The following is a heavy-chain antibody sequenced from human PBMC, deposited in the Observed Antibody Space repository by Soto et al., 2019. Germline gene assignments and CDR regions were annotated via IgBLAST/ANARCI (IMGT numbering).Heavy chain of an antibody. CDR2: ISAYNGNT. CDR1: GYTFTSYG. V-gene: IGHV1-18*01. D-gene: IGHD5-18*01. CDR3: ARTWIQLWGEKNYMDV. J-gene: IGHJ6*03. Sequence: ASVKVSCKASGYTFTSYGISWVRQAPGQGLEWMGWISAYNGNTNYAQKLQGRVTMTTDTSTSTAYMELRSLRSDDTAVYYCARTWIQLWGEKNYMDVWGKGTTVTVSS.